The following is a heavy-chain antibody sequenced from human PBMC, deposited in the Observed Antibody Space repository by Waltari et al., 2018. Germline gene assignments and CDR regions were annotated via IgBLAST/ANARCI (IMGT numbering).Heavy chain of an antibody. CDR1: GYTSSRDW. CDR2: LKSDGGAT. Sequence: EGQLVECGGDLVKTGGCMSVSGAAGGYTSSRDWMHWVRQPPGSGRVCVSHLKSDGGATTYADFVKGRFTPSRDNAKNTLFLQLNSLRVEDTAVYYCATHRPGGLGMDVWGQGTTVTVSS. J-gene: IGHJ6*02. D-gene: IGHD2-15*01. V-gene: IGHV3-74*01. CDR3: ATHRPGGLGMDV.